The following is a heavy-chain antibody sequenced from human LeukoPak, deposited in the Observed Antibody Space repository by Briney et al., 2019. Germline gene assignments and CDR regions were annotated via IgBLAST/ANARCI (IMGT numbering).Heavy chain of an antibody. Sequence: PGGSLRPSCAASGFSFSTYSMNWVRQSPGKGLEWVSSISIASSYIYLADSVRGRFTISRDNAKNSLYLQMNSLRAEDTAVYYCARDGLPDRSAYQTFYFNYMDVWGKGTTVTVSS. CDR2: ISIASSYI. J-gene: IGHJ6*03. D-gene: IGHD3-22*01. V-gene: IGHV3-21*01. CDR3: ARDGLPDRSAYQTFYFNYMDV. CDR1: GFSFSTYS.